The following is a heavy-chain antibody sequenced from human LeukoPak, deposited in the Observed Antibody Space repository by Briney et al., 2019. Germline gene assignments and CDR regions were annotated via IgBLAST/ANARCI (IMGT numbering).Heavy chain of an antibody. CDR3: ARALGVTGYCSSTSCYIDY. V-gene: IGHV3-21*01. CDR2: ISSSSSYI. CDR1: GFTFSSYS. J-gene: IGHJ4*02. D-gene: IGHD2-2*02. Sequence: KPGGTLRLSCAASGFTFSSYSMNWVPQAPGKGLEWVSSISSSSSYIYYADSVKGRFTISRDNAKNSLYLQMNSLRAEDTAVYYCARALGVTGYCSSTSCYIDYWGQGTLVTVSS.